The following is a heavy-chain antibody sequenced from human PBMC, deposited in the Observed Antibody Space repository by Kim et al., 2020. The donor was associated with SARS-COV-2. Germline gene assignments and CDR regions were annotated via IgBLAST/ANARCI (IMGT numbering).Heavy chain of an antibody. V-gene: IGHV3-30*18. CDR1: GFTFSSYG. CDR3: AKGGGLWGNPDAFDI. Sequence: GGSLRLSCAASGFTFSSYGMHWVRQAPGKGLEWVAVISYDGSNKYYADSVKGRFTISRDNSKNTLYLQMNSLRAEDTAVYYCAKGGGLWGNPDAFDIWGQGTMVTVSS. J-gene: IGHJ3*02. D-gene: IGHD5-18*01. CDR2: ISYDGSNK.